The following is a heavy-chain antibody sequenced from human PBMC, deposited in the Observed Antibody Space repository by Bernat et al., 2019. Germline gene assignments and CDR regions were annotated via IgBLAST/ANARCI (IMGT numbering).Heavy chain of an antibody. CDR1: GYTVTSYY. CDR3: ARESYYYGSGKYRFFEY. D-gene: IGHD3-10*01. Sequence: QVQLVQSGAEVKKPGASVKVSCKASGYTVTSYYMHWVRQAPGQGLEWMGIINPRAGSTTYAQKFQGRVTVTRDTSTTTVYMELSSLRSEDTAVYYCARESYYYGSGKYRFFEYWGQGTLVTVSS. J-gene: IGHJ4*02. V-gene: IGHV1-46*01. CDR2: INPRAGST.